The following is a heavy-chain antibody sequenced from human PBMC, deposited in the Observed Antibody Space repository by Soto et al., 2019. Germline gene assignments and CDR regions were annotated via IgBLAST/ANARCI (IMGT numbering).Heavy chain of an antibody. V-gene: IGHV3-33*01. D-gene: IGHD1-26*01. CDR3: ARDSPTEISFDY. CDR2: IWYDGSNK. CDR1: GFTFSSYG. Sequence: GGSLRLSCAASGFTFSSYGMHWVRQAPGKGLEWVAVIWYDGSNKYYADSVKGRFTISRDNSKNTLYLQMNSLRAEDTAVYYCARDSPTEISFDYWGQGTLVTVS. J-gene: IGHJ4*02.